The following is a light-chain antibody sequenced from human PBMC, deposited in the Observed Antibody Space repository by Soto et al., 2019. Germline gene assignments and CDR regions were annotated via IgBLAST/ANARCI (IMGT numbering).Light chain of an antibody. CDR2: KAS. J-gene: IGKJ4*01. CDR3: QHYAHYPLT. CDR1: QSISFW. V-gene: IGKV1-5*03. Sequence: DIQMTQSPSTLSAFVGDRVTITCRASQSISFWLAWYQQKPGKAPNLLIYKASILNSGVPSRFSGGGSGTEFTLTISSLQPDDVATYYCQHYAHYPLTFGGGTKVEI.